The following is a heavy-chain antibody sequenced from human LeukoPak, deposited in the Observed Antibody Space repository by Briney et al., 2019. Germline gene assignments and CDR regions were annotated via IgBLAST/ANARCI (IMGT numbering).Heavy chain of an antibody. D-gene: IGHD3-3*01. CDR3: ARDRGDYDFWSGPPAAFDI. J-gene: IGHJ3*02. Sequence: SETLSLTCTVSGGSISSYYWSWIRQPPGKGLEWIGYIYYSGSTNYNPSLKSRVTISVDTSKNQFSLKLSSVTAADTAVYYCARDRGDYDFWSGPPAAFDIWGQGTMVTVSS. V-gene: IGHV4-59*01. CDR2: IYYSGST. CDR1: GGSISSYY.